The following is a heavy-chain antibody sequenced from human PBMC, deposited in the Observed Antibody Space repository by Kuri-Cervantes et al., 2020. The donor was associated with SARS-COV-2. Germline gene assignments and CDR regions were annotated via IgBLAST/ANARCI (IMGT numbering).Heavy chain of an antibody. CDR1: GYTFTSYG. D-gene: IGHD3-3*01. CDR2: ISAYNGNT. Sequence: ASVKVSCKASGYTFTSYGISWVRQAPGQGLEWMGWISAYNGNTNYAQKLQGRVTMTTDASTSTAYMELRSLRSDDTAVYYCARGLDFWSGYYGMDVWGQGTTVTVSS. J-gene: IGHJ6*02. V-gene: IGHV1-18*04. CDR3: ARGLDFWSGYYGMDV.